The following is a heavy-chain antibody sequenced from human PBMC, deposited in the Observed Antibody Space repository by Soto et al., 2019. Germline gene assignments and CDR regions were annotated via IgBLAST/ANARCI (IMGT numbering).Heavy chain of an antibody. J-gene: IGHJ2*01. CDR2: ISGSGGST. CDR1: GFTFSSYA. V-gene: IGHV3-23*01. Sequence: EVQLLESGGGLVQPGGSLRLSCAASGFTFSSYAMSWVRQAPGKGLEWVSAISGSGGSTYYADSVKGRFTISRDNSKNTLNLQMNSLRAEDTAVYYCAKVEGPSYYYDSSGYATDWYFDLWGRGTLVTVSS. D-gene: IGHD3-22*01. CDR3: AKVEGPSYYYDSSGYATDWYFDL.